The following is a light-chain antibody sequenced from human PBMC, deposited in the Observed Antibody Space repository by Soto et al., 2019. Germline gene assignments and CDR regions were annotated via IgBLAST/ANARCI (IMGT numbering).Light chain of an antibody. V-gene: IGKV3-20*01. CDR3: QHYVERSPIT. CDR1: QSVSSR. J-gene: IGKJ5*01. Sequence: EIALTQYPATLSLSPGERATLSCQARQSVSSRLAWYQQKPGQAPRLLISGASSRATGIPDRFSGSGSGTDFTLTISRLEPEDFALYYCQHYVERSPITFGQGTRLEIK. CDR2: GAS.